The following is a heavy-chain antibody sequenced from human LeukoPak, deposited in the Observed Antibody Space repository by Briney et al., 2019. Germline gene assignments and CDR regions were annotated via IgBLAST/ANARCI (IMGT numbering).Heavy chain of an antibody. J-gene: IGHJ4*02. CDR2: ISSGGSYI. D-gene: IGHD1-26*01. CDR1: GFTFSSYN. V-gene: IGHV3-21*04. CDR3: ASGGIYYGAAFDF. Sequence: GGSLRLSCAASGFTFSSYNMNWVRQAPGKGLEWVSSISSGGSYIYYSGSVQGRFTISRDNAKNSLYLQMNSLRAEDTALYYCASGGIYYGAAFDFWGQGTLVTVSS.